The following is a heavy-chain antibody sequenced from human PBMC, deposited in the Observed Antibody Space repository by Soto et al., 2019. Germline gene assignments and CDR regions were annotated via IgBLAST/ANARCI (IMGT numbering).Heavy chain of an antibody. D-gene: IGHD3-16*01. CDR3: ARSQRGRTAFTFDY. CDR2: IYYSGTT. V-gene: IGHV4-61*01. J-gene: IGHJ4*02. CDR1: AGSLSHDSYF. Sequence: SQTLPLPCAVSAGSLSHDSYFWSWIRQPPEKGLEWIGYIYYSGTTNYNTYLKSRLSLSVDMSKNQFYLTLASVTAADTAVYFCARSQRGRTAFTFDYWGQGAMVTVS.